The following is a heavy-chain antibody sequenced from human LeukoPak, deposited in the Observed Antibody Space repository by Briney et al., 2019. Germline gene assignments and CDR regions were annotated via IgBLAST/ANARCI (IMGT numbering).Heavy chain of an antibody. V-gene: IGHV3-9*01. CDR1: GFTFSSYS. CDR3: AKEGG. Sequence: GGSLRLSCAASGFTFSSYSMNWVRQAPGKGLEWVSGISWNSGSIGYADSVKGRFTISRDNAKNSLYLQMNSLRAEDTALYYCAKEGGWGQGTLVTVSS. J-gene: IGHJ4*02. CDR2: ISWNSGSI.